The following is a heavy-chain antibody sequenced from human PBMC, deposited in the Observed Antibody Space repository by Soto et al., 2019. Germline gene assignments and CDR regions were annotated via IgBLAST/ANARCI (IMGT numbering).Heavy chain of an antibody. D-gene: IGHD2-21*01. Sequence: GGSLRLSCTASGFTFGDYAMSWFRQAPGKGLEWVGFIRSKAYGGTTEYAASVKGRFTISRDDSKSIAYLQMNSLKTEDTAVYYCTRTLLKVEGGKGWELLLDYFDYWGQGTLVTVSS. J-gene: IGHJ4*02. CDR2: IRSKAYGGTT. V-gene: IGHV3-49*03. CDR1: GFTFGDYA. CDR3: TRTLLKVEGGKGWELLLDYFDY.